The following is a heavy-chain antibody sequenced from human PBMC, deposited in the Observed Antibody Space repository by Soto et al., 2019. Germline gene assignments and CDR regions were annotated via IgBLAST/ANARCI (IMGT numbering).Heavy chain of an antibody. CDR1: GYTFTSYY. Sequence: ASVKVSCKASGYTFTSYYMHWVRQAPGQGLEWIGIINPSGGSTSYAQKFQGRVTMTRDTSTSTVYMELSSLRSEDTAVYYCARERTPRGYYDSSGYSGWGQGTLVTVSS. J-gene: IGHJ4*02. CDR2: INPSGGST. CDR3: ARERTPRGYYDSSGYSG. D-gene: IGHD3-22*01. V-gene: IGHV1-46*03.